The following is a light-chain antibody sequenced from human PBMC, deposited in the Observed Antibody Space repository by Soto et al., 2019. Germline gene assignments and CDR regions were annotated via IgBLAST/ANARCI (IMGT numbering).Light chain of an antibody. CDR3: SSYTSSSTWV. V-gene: IGLV2-14*01. CDR1: SSDVGGYNY. J-gene: IGLJ3*02. Sequence: QSALTQPASVSGSPGQSITISCTGTSSDVGGYNYVSWYQQHPGKAPKLMIYEVSNRPSGVSNRFSGSKSDNTASLTISGLQVEDEADYYCSSYTSSSTWVFGGGTKVTVL. CDR2: EVS.